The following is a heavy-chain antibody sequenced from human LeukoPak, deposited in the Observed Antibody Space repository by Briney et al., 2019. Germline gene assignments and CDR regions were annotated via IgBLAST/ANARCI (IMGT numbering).Heavy chain of an antibody. J-gene: IGHJ3*02. CDR2: IRYDGSNK. D-gene: IGHD1-26*01. CDR1: GFTFSSYG. CDR3: AKDIGWELPTGRGAFDI. Sequence: GGSLRLSCAASGFTFSSYGMHWVRQAPGQGLGWVGFIRYDGSNKYYADSVKGRFTITRDNSKNSLYLQMNSLRAEDTALYYCAKDIGWELPTGRGAFDIWGQGTMVTVSS. V-gene: IGHV3-30*02.